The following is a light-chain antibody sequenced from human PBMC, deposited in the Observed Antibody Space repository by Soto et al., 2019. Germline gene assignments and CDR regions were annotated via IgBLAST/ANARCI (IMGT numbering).Light chain of an antibody. V-gene: IGKV3-11*01. CDR1: QSISSS. CDR2: QAS. J-gene: IGKJ4*01. Sequence: EIVLTQSPATLSLSPGERATLSCRASQSISSSLAWYQQKRGQAPRLLIYQASNRATGIPARFGGSGSGTEVSLTISSLQPEDFAVYYCQQRSDLPLTFGGGTRVEIK. CDR3: QQRSDLPLT.